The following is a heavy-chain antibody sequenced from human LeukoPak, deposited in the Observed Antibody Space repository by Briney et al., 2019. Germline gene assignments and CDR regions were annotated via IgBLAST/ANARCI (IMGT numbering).Heavy chain of an antibody. CDR2: VNPSSGGT. Sequence: ASVTVSCKASGDTFSVGYVHRVRQAPGQGIEWMGWVNPSSGGTNYAQKFQDRVTMTRDTSISTAYMELSSLRSDDTAVYYCARTRSGKPDFWGQGTLVTVSS. D-gene: IGHD6-25*01. CDR3: ARTRSGKPDF. V-gene: IGHV1-2*02. J-gene: IGHJ4*02. CDR1: GDTFSVGY.